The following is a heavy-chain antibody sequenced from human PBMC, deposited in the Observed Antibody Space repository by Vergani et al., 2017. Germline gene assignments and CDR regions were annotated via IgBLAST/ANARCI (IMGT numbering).Heavy chain of an antibody. CDR2: IWYDGSNK. Sequence: QVQLVESGGGVVQPGRSLRLSCAASGFTFSSYGMHWVRQAPGKGLEWVAVIWYDGSNKYYADSVKGRFTISRDNAKNSMYLQMNSLRAEDTAVYYCARASWNDFYFDDWGQGTLVTVSS. V-gene: IGHV3-33*08. D-gene: IGHD1-1*01. CDR3: ARASWNDFYFDD. CDR1: GFTFSSYG. J-gene: IGHJ4*02.